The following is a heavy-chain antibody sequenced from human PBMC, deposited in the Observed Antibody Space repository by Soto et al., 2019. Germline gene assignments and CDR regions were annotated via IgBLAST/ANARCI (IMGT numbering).Heavy chain of an antibody. CDR1: GFTFSSYG. J-gene: IGHJ4*02. Sequence: QVQLVESGGGVVQPGRSLRLSCAASGFTFSSYGMHWVRQAPGKGLEWVAVISYDGSNKYYADSVKGRFTISRDNSKNTLYLQMNSLRAEDTAVYYCAKGGGDYGDPEFGYWGQGTLVTVSS. D-gene: IGHD4-17*01. CDR2: ISYDGSNK. V-gene: IGHV3-30*18. CDR3: AKGGGDYGDPEFGY.